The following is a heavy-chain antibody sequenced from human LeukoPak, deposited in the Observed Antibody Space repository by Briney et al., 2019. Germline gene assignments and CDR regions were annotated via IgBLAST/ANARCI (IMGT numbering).Heavy chain of an antibody. Sequence: GGSLRLSCAASGFTFSSYAMSWVRQAPGKGLAWVSGISGSGGSAHYADSVKGRFTISRDNSKNTLYLQMNSLRADDTARYYCAKDFVYGSRFPRPLDYWGQGTLVTVSS. J-gene: IGHJ4*02. D-gene: IGHD3-3*01. CDR1: GFTFSSYA. CDR2: ISGSGGSA. CDR3: AKDFVYGSRFPRPLDY. V-gene: IGHV3-23*01.